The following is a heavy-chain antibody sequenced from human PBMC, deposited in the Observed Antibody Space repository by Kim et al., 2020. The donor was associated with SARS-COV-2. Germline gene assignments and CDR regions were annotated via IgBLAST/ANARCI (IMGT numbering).Heavy chain of an antibody. CDR3: AKGAYSSSSYYYGLDV. J-gene: IGHJ6*02. CDR2: ISGSGGST. CDR1: GFTFSNHA. V-gene: IGHV3-23*01. Sequence: GGSLRLSCAASGFTFSNHAMSWVRQAPGKGLEWVSAISGSGGSTYYGDSVKGRFTISRDNSKNTLFLQMNSLRAEDTAVYYCAKGAYSSSSYYYGLDVWGHGTTVTVSS. D-gene: IGHD6-6*01.